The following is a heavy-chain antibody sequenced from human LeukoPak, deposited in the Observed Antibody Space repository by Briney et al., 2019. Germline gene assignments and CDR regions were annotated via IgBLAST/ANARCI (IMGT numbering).Heavy chain of an antibody. J-gene: IGHJ4*02. CDR2: IPYDASNK. Sequence: GGSLRLSCATSGFAFSRHGIHWVRQAPGKGLEWVAFIPYDASNKFYADSVKGRFTISRDNSKNTLYLQMNSLRAEDTAVYYCARVNSYGTYGYFDYWGQGTLVTVSS. V-gene: IGHV3-30*12. D-gene: IGHD5-18*01. CDR1: GFAFSRHG. CDR3: ARVNSYGTYGYFDY.